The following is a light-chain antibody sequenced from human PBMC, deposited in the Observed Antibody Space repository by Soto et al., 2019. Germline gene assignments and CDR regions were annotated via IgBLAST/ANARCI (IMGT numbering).Light chain of an antibody. CDR1: MRDVGAYNL. Sequence: QSVLTQPASVSGSAGQSITISCSGTMRDVGAYNLVSWYQQHPGTAPKLIIYEVRNRPSGISSRFSGSRSGNTASLTISGLQSEDEGDYYCCSYAGPNNLAVFGGRTKLTVL. CDR3: CSYAGPNNLAV. CDR2: EVR. V-gene: IGLV2-23*02. J-gene: IGLJ2*01.